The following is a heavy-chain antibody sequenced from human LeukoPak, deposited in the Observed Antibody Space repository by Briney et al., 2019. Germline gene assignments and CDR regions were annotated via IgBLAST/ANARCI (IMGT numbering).Heavy chain of an antibody. CDR2: ISSSSSYI. Sequence: PGGSLRLSCAASGFTFSIYSMNCFRQAPGKGLEWVSSISSSSSYIYYADSVKGRFTISRDNAKNSLYLQMNSLRAEDTAVYYCATGGYGDYTPLRFDPWGQGTLVTVSS. CDR3: ATGGYGDYTPLRFDP. V-gene: IGHV3-21*01. CDR1: GFTFSIYS. D-gene: IGHD4-17*01. J-gene: IGHJ5*02.